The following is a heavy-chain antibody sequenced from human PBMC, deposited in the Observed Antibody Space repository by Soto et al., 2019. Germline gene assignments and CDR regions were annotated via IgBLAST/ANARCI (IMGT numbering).Heavy chain of an antibody. Sequence: PGESLKSSCKGSGYSFTSYWIGWVRQMPGKGLEWMGIIYPGDSDTRYSPSFQGQVTISADKSISTAYLQWSSLKASDTAMYYCARVVVATIPTYYYYVMDVWGQGTTVTVSS. V-gene: IGHV5-51*01. D-gene: IGHD5-12*01. CDR2: IYPGDSDT. CDR3: ARVVVATIPTYYYYVMDV. J-gene: IGHJ6*02. CDR1: GYSFTSYW.